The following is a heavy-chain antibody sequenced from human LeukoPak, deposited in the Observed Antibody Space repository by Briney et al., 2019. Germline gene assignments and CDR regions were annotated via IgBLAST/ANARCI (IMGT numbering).Heavy chain of an antibody. CDR3: ASYYYDSSGYYYSLDY. CDR2: ISSSGST. D-gene: IGHD3-22*01. Sequence: SQTLSLTCTVSGDSISSGDYYWSWIRQPAGKGLEWIGRISSSGSTNYNPSLKSRVTISVDTSKNQFSLKLSPVTAADTAVYFCASYYYDSSGYYYSLDYWGQGTLVTVSS. CDR1: GDSISSGDYY. V-gene: IGHV4-61*02. J-gene: IGHJ4*02.